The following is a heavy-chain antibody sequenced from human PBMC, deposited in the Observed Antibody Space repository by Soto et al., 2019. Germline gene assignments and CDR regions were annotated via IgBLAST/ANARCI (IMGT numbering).Heavy chain of an antibody. D-gene: IGHD3-3*01. CDR1: GFTFSSYA. CDR2: FSGSGGST. J-gene: IGHJ6*02. Sequence: GGSLRLSCAASGFTFSSYAMSWVRQAPGKGLEWVSAFSGSGGSTYYADSVKGRFTISRDNSKNTLYLQMNSLRAEDTAVYYCAKGQYYDFWSGYYPMSYYYGMDVWGQGTTVTVSS. V-gene: IGHV3-23*01. CDR3: AKGQYYDFWSGYYPMSYYYGMDV.